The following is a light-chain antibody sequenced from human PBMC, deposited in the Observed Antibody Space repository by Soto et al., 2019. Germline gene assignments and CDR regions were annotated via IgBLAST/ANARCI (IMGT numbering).Light chain of an antibody. J-gene: IGLJ1*01. CDR1: SSNIGGNS. V-gene: IGLV1-51*01. CDR2: DDN. Sequence: QSVLTQPPSVSGAPGQRVTLSCSGSSSNIGGNSVSWYQQLPGTAPKLLIYDDNKRPSGIPDRFSGSKSGTSATLGITGFQTGDEADYYCGSWDSSLSAYVFGTGTKLTVL. CDR3: GSWDSSLSAYV.